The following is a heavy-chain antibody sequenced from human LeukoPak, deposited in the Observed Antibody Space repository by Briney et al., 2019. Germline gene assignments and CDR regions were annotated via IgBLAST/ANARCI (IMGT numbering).Heavy chain of an antibody. CDR2: IISIFGTA. V-gene: IGHV1-69*06. Sequence: GSSVKVSCKASGGTFSSYAISWVRQAPGQGLEWMGGIISIFGTANYAQKFQGRVTITADKSTSTAYMELSSLRSEDTAVYYCARGGSVLRYYYYMDVWGKGTTVTVSS. J-gene: IGHJ6*03. CDR3: ARGGSVLRYYYYMDV. D-gene: IGHD4/OR15-4a*01. CDR1: GGTFSSYA.